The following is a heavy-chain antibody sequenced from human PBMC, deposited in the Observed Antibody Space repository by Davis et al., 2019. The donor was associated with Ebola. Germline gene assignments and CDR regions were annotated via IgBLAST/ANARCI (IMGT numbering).Heavy chain of an antibody. Sequence: PGGSLRLSCAASGFTFSSYAMHWVRQAPGKGLEWVAVISYDGSNKYYADSVKGRFTISRDNSKNTLYLQMNSLRAEDTAVYYCARVAVHYGDFHDAFDIWGQGTMVTVSS. CDR1: GFTFSSYA. CDR3: ARVAVHYGDFHDAFDI. D-gene: IGHD4-17*01. J-gene: IGHJ3*02. V-gene: IGHV3-30-3*01. CDR2: ISYDGSNK.